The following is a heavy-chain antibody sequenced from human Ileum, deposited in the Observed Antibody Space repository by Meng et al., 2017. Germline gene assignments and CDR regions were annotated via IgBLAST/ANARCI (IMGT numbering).Heavy chain of an antibody. CDR2: ITPMYGTA. V-gene: IGHV1-69*06. Sequence: QVQMVQSETEVKKPGSLVKVSCKSAGGTFSRYGISWVRQAPGQGLEWMGGITPMYGTANYGQKFQGRVTITADKSTSTIYMELSSLRSEDTAVYYCARDEPDVLIGYEAYWGQGTLVTVSS. CDR1: GGTFSRYG. D-gene: IGHD3-9*01. CDR3: ARDEPDVLIGYEAY. J-gene: IGHJ4*02.